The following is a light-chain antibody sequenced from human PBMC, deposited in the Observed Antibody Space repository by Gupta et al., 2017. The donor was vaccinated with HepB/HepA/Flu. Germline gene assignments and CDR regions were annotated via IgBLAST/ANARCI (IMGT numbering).Light chain of an antibody. J-gene: IGKJ5*01. CDR2: DTS. Sequence: EIVLTQSPATLWDSPWERGTLSRKASQYVDIYLAWYQQIPGQPPRLLIYDTSNRATGTPARFSGSGSGTDFTLTIASLEPEDFAIYYCQQRRSWPITFGQGTRLEIK. CDR3: QQRRSWPIT. V-gene: IGKV3-11*01. CDR1: QYVDIY.